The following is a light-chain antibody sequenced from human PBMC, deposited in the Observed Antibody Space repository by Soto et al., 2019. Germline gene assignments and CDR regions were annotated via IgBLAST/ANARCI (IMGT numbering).Light chain of an antibody. CDR2: DAS. CDR1: QSVSNY. J-gene: IGKJ5*01. CDR3: QQRSNWPT. Sequence: EIVLTQSPATLSLSPGERATLSCRASQSVSNYLAWYQHKPGQAPRLLIYDASNRATGIPARFSGSGSVTDFTLAISSLEPEDVAVYYCQQRSNWPTFGQGTRLEIK. V-gene: IGKV3-11*01.